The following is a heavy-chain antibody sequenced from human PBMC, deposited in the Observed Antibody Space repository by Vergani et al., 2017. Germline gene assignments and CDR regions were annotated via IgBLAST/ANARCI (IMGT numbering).Heavy chain of an antibody. CDR2: MNPNSGNT. CDR3: ARGRGEWELLGRSRDYYYMDV. D-gene: IGHD1-26*01. Sequence: QVQLVQSGAEVKKPGASVKVSCKASGYTFTSYGISWVRQAPGQGLEWMGWMNPNSGNTGYAQKFQGRVTMTRNTSISTAYMELSSLRSEDTAVYYCARGRGEWELLGRSRDYYYMDVWGKGTTVTVSS. V-gene: IGHV1-8*02. CDR1: GYTFTSYG. J-gene: IGHJ6*03.